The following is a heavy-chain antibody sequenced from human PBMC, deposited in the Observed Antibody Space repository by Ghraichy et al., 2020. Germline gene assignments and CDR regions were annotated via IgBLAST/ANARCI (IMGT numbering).Heavy chain of an antibody. V-gene: IGHV1-69*05. D-gene: IGHD1-7*01. J-gene: IGHJ5*02. CDR1: GGTFSSYA. CDR2: IIPIFGTA. Sequence: SVKVSCKASGGTFSSYAISWVRQAPGQGLEWMGGIIPIFGTANYAQKFQGRVTITTDESTSTAYMELSSLRSEDTAVYYCARAELELRGLGWFDPWGQGTLVTVSS. CDR3: ARAELELRGLGWFDP.